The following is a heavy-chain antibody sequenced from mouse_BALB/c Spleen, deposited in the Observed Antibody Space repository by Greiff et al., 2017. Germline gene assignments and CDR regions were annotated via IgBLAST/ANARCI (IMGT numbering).Heavy chain of an antibody. CDR1: GYTFTSYV. D-gene: IGHD2-14*01. J-gene: IGHJ4*01. CDR2: INPYNDGT. V-gene: IGHV1-14*01. CDR3: ARSAYRYEDYAMDY. Sequence: EVQLQESGPELVKPGASVKMSCKASGYTFTSYVMHWVKQKPGQGLEWIGYINPYNDGTKYNEKFKGKVTLTSDKSSSTAYMELSSLTSEDSAVYYCARSAYRYEDYAMDYWGQGTSVTVSS.